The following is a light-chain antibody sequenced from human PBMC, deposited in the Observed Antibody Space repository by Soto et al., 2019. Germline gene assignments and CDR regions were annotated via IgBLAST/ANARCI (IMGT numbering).Light chain of an antibody. Sequence: EIVLTQSPATLSLSPGERATLSCWARQSVSSYLAWYQHKPGQAPRLLIYDASNRATGIPARFSGSGSGTDFTLTISSLAPEDFAVYYCQQRSNWPWTFGQGTKV. CDR2: DAS. J-gene: IGKJ1*01. CDR3: QQRSNWPWT. V-gene: IGKV3-11*01. CDR1: QSVSSY.